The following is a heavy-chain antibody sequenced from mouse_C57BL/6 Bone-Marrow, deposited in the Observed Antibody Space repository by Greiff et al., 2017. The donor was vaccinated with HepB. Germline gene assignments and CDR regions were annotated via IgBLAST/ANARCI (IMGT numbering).Heavy chain of an antibody. J-gene: IGHJ3*01. D-gene: IGHD1-1*01. CDR1: GFNIKDYY. CDR3: ASPSYYGSSYKGFAY. Sequence: EVKLVESGAELVKPGASVKLSCTASGFNIKDYYMHWVKQRTEQGLEWIGRIDPEDGETKYAPKFQGKATITADTSSNTAYLQLSSLTSEDTAVYYCASPSYYGSSYKGFAYWGQGTLVTVSA. V-gene: IGHV14-2*01. CDR2: IDPEDGET.